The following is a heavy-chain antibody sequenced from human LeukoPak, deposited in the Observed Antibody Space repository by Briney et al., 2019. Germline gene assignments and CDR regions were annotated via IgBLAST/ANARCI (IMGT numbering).Heavy chain of an antibody. CDR1: GFTFSSYW. Sequence: GGSLRLSCAASGFTFSSYWMHWVRQAPGKGLVWVSRINTDGSSTSYADSVKGRFTISRDNAKNTLYLQMNSLRAEDTAVYYCAREPEHYDFWSAPKDAFDIWGQGTMVTVSS. CDR2: INTDGSST. J-gene: IGHJ3*02. D-gene: IGHD3-3*01. CDR3: AREPEHYDFWSAPKDAFDI. V-gene: IGHV3-74*01.